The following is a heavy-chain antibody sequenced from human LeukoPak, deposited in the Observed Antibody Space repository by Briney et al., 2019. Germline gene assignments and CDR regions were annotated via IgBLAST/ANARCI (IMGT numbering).Heavy chain of an antibody. CDR3: ARNWRGDTPYYYFYMDV. CDR1: GFTFSSYA. D-gene: IGHD3-3*01. J-gene: IGHJ6*03. V-gene: IGHV3-30-3*01. CDR2: ISYDGSNK. Sequence: GGSLRLSCAASGFTFSSYAMHWVRQAPGKGLEWVAVISYDGSNKYYADSVKGRFTISRDNAKNSLYLQMNSLRAEDTAVYYCARNWRGDTPYYYFYMDVWGKGTTVTVSS.